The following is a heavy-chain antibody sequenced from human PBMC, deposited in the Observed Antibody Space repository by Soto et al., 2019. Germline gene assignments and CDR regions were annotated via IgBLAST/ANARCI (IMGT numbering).Heavy chain of an antibody. D-gene: IGHD2-15*01. J-gene: IGHJ6*03. Sequence: HPGGSLRLSCAASGFTLSSYAMSWVRQAPGKGLEWVSAISGSGGSTYYADSVKGRFTISRDNSKNTLYLQMNSLRAEDTAVYYCAKGGGLVVGAATDPAARYYMDVWGKATTVTVSS. CDR2: ISGSGGST. CDR1: GFTLSSYA. V-gene: IGHV3-23*01. CDR3: AKGGGLVVGAATDPAARYYMDV.